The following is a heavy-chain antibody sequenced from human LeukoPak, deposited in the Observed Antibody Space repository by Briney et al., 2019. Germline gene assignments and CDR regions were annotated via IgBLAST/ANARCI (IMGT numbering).Heavy chain of an antibody. CDR1: GGSISGYY. CDR3: ASGSYG. J-gene: IGHJ4*02. V-gene: IGHV4-34*01. D-gene: IGHD1-26*01. CDR2: INHSGST. Sequence: SVTLSLTCTVSGGSISGYYWSWIRQPPGKGLEWIGEINHSGSTNYNPSLKSRVTISVDTSKNQFSLKLSSVTAADTAVYYCASGSYGWGQGTLVTVSS.